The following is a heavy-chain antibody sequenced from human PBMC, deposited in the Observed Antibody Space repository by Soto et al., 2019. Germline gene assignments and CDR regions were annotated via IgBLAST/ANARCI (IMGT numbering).Heavy chain of an antibody. CDR3: ARGVYSGHFDS. V-gene: IGHV4-31*03. CDR2: VYWTGSI. J-gene: IGHJ4*02. D-gene: IGHD6-19*01. Sequence: QVQLQESGPGLVKSSQTLSLTCTISGGSISSGGHYWSWIRQHPGSGLEWIGSVYWTGSIYYSQSLVTRPTIAIDTSNNPFSLSLSSVTVADTALYFCARGVYSGHFDSLGQGTLVTVSS. CDR1: GGSISSGGHY.